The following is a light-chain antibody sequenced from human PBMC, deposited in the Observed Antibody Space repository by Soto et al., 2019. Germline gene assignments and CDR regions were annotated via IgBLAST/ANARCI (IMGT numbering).Light chain of an antibody. CDR1: QSVSSSY. Sequence: EIVLTQSKSTLSLSPGERATLSCRASQSVSSSYLAWYQQKPGQAPRLLIYGASSRATGIPDRFSGSGSGTDFTLTFSSLELEGFAVYYCQLSATLLVTFGEGTRLEV. J-gene: IGKJ5*01. V-gene: IGKV3-20*01. CDR3: QLSATLLVT. CDR2: GAS.